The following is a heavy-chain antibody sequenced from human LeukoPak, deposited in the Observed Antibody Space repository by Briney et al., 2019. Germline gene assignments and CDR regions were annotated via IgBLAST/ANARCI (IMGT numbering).Heavy chain of an antibody. D-gene: IGHD6-13*01. CDR1: GFIFDTYA. CDR2: ITGSGTST. V-gene: IGHV3-23*01. J-gene: IGHJ1*01. CDR3: TRSHAASGSPGH. Sequence: GGSLRLSCAASGFIFDTYAMFWVRQAPGEGLEWVSTITGSGTSTFYADSVTGRFTISRDNSKNTVFLQMNSLRDDYTAVYYCTRSHAASGSPGHWGQGTVVSVSS.